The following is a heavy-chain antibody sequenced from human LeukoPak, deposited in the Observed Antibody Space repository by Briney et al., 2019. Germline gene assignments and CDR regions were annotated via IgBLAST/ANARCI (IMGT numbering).Heavy chain of an antibody. Sequence: SETLSLTCTVSGGSISSYYWSWIRQPPGKGLEWIGYIYYSGSTYYNPSLKSRVTISVDTSKNQFSLKLSSVTAADTAVYYCARGGYYYYYGMDVWGKGTTVTVSS. J-gene: IGHJ6*04. CDR2: IYYSGST. D-gene: IGHD3-16*01. CDR1: GGSISSYY. V-gene: IGHV4-59*12. CDR3: ARGGYYYYYGMDV.